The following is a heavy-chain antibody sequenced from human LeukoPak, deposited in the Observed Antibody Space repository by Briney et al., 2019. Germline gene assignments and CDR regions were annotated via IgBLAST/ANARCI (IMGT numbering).Heavy chain of an antibody. J-gene: IGHJ4*02. CDR2: ISNSGGST. V-gene: IGHV3-23*01. CDR3: AKGTRAGGYSGYEIDY. CDR1: GFSFSSYA. Sequence: QPGGSLRLSCAASGFSFSSYAMSWVRQAPGKGLEWVSAISNSGGSTYYADSVKGRFTISRDNSKNTLYLQMNSLRAEDTAVYYCAKGTRAGGYSGYEIDYWGQGTLVTVSS. D-gene: IGHD5-12*01.